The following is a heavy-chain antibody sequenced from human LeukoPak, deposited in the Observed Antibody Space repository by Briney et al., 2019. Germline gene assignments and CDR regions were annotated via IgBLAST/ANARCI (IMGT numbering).Heavy chain of an antibody. CDR3: ARDIGGTTDAFDI. CDR1: GYTFTGYY. J-gene: IGHJ3*02. Sequence: ASVRVSCKASGYTFTGYYMHWVRQAPGQGLEWMGWINPNSGGINYAQKFQGRVTMTRDTSISTAYMELSRLRSDDTAVYYCARDIGGTTDAFDIWGQGTMVTVSS. D-gene: IGHD1-7*01. CDR2: INPNSGGI. V-gene: IGHV1-2*02.